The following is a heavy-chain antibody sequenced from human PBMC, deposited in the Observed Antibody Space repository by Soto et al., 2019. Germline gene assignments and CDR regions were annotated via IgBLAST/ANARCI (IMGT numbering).Heavy chain of an antibody. J-gene: IGHJ4*02. CDR3: ARGWSRCSGGSCYIFDY. CDR1: GGSFSGYY. CDR2: INHSGST. Sequence: QVQLQQWGAGLLKPSETLSLTCAVYGGSFSGYYWSWIRQPPGKGLEWIGEINHSGSTNYNPSLKSRVTISVDTSKNQFSLKLSSVTAADTAVYYCARGWSRCSGGSCYIFDYWGQGTLVTVSS. V-gene: IGHV4-34*01. D-gene: IGHD2-15*01.